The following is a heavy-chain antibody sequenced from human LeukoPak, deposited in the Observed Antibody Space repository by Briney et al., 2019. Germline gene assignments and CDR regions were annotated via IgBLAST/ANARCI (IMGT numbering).Heavy chain of an antibody. CDR1: GGSISSGSYY. CDR2: IYTSGST. J-gene: IGHJ3*02. D-gene: IGHD3-22*01. V-gene: IGHV4-61*02. CDR3: ARAHSSGYYPHAFDI. Sequence: NPSETLSLTCTVSGGSISSGSYYWSWIRQPAVKGLEWIGRIYTSGSTNYNPSLKSRVTISVDTSKNQFSLKLSSVTAADTAVYYCARAHSSGYYPHAFDIWGQGTMVTVSS.